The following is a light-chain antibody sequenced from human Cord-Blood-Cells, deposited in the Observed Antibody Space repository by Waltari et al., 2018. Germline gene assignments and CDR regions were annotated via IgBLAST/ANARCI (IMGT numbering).Light chain of an antibody. CDR3: QQSYSTPYT. V-gene: IGKV1-39*01. J-gene: IGKJ2*01. CDR2: AAS. CDR1: QSISIY. Sequence: DIQMTHSPSSLSASVGDRVTITCRASQSISIYLNWYQQKPGKAPKLLIYAASSLQSGVPSRFSGSGSGTDFTLTISSLQPEDFATYYCQQSYSTPYTFGQGTKLEIK.